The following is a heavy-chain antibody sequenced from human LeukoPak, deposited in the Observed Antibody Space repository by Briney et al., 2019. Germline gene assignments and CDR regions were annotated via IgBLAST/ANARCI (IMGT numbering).Heavy chain of an antibody. CDR3: AREMHYGSGSYGY. CDR2: ISIRGDST. Sequence: PGGSLRLSCAASGFTFSSYGMSWVRQAPGKGLEWVSSISIRGDSTYYADSVKGRFTISRDNSKNTLYLQMNSLRAEDTAVYYCAREMHYGSGSYGYWGQGTLVTVSS. D-gene: IGHD3-10*01. J-gene: IGHJ4*02. V-gene: IGHV3-23*01. CDR1: GFTFSSYG.